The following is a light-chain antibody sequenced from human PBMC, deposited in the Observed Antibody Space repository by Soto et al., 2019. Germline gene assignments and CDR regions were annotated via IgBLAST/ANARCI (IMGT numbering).Light chain of an antibody. CDR1: QSVSSSY. V-gene: IGKV3-20*01. Sequence: ELVLTQSPGTLSLSPGEGATLSCRASQSVSSSYLAWYQQKPGQAPRLLIYGASSRATGISDRFSGSGSGTDFTLTISRLEPEDFAVYYCQQYGSSPLYTFGQGTKVDIK. CDR2: GAS. CDR3: QQYGSSPLYT. J-gene: IGKJ2*01.